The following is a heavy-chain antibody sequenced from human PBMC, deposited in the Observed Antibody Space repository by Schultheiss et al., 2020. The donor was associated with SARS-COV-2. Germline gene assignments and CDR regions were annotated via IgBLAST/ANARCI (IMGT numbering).Heavy chain of an antibody. CDR3: ARDRYSSLDY. J-gene: IGHJ4*02. V-gene: IGHV4-38-2*02. D-gene: IGHD6-19*01. CDR1: GYSISGGYY. Sequence: SETLSLTCAVSGYSISGGYYWGWIRQPPGKGLEWIGSIYHSGSTYYNPSLKSRVTISVDTSKNQFSLKLSSVTAADTAVYYCARDRYSSLDYWGQGTLVTVSS. CDR2: IYHSGST.